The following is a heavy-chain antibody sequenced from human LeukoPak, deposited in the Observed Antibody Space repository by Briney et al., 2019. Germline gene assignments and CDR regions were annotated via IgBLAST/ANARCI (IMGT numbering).Heavy chain of an antibody. Sequence: SETLSLTCTVSGGSISSHYWSWIRQSPGKGLEWIGYIHYSGSTNSNPSLKSRVTISMDTSKNQFSLKMSSVTAADTAMYYCARDRGLWLGEARDAFDIWGQGTMVTVFS. D-gene: IGHD3-10*01. V-gene: IGHV4-59*11. CDR2: IHYSGST. J-gene: IGHJ3*02. CDR1: GGSISSHY. CDR3: ARDRGLWLGEARDAFDI.